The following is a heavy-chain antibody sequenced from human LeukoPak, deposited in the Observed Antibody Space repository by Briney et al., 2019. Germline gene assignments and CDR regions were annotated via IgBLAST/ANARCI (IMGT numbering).Heavy chain of an antibody. CDR1: GFTFDDYG. D-gene: IGHD3-22*01. CDR3: ARDLLDYYDSSGRDGAFDI. Sequence: GGSLRLSCAASGFTFDDYGLSWVRQVPGKGLEWVSGLNWNGASTGYADSVKGRFTISRDNSKNTLYLQMNSLRAEDTAVYYCARDLLDYYDSSGRDGAFDIWGQGTMVTVSS. V-gene: IGHV3-20*04. CDR2: LNWNGAST. J-gene: IGHJ3*02.